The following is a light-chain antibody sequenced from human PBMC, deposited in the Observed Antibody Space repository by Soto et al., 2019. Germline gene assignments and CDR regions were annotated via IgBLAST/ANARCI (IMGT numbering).Light chain of an antibody. CDR3: QQRSNWQIT. J-gene: IGKJ5*01. Sequence: EIVFTQSPCTVSLSPPERSTLSCRASQSVSSYLAWYQQKPGQAPRLLIYDASNRATGIPARFSGSGSGTDFTLTISSLEPEDFAVYYCQQRSNWQITFGQGTRLEIK. CDR2: DAS. CDR1: QSVSSY. V-gene: IGKV3-11*01.